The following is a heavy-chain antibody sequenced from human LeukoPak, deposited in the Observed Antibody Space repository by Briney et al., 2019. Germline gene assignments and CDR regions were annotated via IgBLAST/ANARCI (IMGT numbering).Heavy chain of an antibody. CDR3: VRVNSNYYDSRGYPPDYFDN. D-gene: IGHD3-22*01. CDR2: ISSASTYI. CDR1: GFTFSAYN. Sequence: GGSLRLSCTASGFTFSAYNMNWVRQAPGKGLEWVSYISSASTYIYYAGSVKGRFTISRDNAKDSLYLQMNSLRAEDTAEYFCVRVNSNYYDSRGYPPDYFDNWGQGTLVTVSS. V-gene: IGHV3-21*01. J-gene: IGHJ4*02.